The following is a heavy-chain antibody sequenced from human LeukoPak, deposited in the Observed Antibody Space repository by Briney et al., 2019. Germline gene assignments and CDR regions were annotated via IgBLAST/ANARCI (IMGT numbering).Heavy chain of an antibody. CDR2: ISTSSYYI. Sequence: GGSLRLSCAASGFTFSSYTMNWVRQAPGKGLEWVSSISTSSYYIYYADSVKGRFTISRDNAKNSLFLQMNSLRAEDTAIYYCAKGNVIVVVDYIGGQGTLVTVSS. D-gene: IGHD3-22*01. J-gene: IGHJ4*02. CDR3: AKGNVIVVVDYI. CDR1: GFTFSSYT. V-gene: IGHV3-21*04.